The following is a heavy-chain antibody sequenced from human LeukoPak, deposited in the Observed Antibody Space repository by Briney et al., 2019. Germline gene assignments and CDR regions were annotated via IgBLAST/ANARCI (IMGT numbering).Heavy chain of an antibody. J-gene: IGHJ6*03. D-gene: IGHD2-8*01. Sequence: PVGSLRLTGVASGFTFGSYGMHWVRKAPGKGLEWVAFLSYDRIDEEEADSVKGRFTVSRDNFKSTLYLEMNGLRTDDTAVYYCARVYGDYYMDVWGKGTTVAVS. CDR1: GFTFGSYG. V-gene: IGHV3-30*03. CDR3: ARVYGDYYMDV. CDR2: LSYDRIDE.